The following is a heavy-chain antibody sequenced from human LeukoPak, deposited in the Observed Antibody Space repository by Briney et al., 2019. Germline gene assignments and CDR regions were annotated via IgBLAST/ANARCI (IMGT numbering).Heavy chain of an antibody. CDR3: ARISGSSGNYYYYMDV. J-gene: IGHJ6*03. CDR2: FYYSEST. Sequence: SETLSLTCTVSGGSISSYYWSWIRQPPGKGLEWIGSFYYSESTFYNPSLKSRVTMSVDTSKNRFSLRLSSVTAADTAVYYCARISGSSGNYYYYMDVWGKGTTVTVSS. D-gene: IGHD1-26*01. V-gene: IGHV4-39*07. CDR1: GGSISSYY.